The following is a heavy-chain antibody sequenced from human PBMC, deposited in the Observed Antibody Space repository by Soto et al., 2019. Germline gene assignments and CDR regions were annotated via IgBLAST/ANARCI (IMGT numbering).Heavy chain of an antibody. CDR2: ISWNSGSI. J-gene: IGHJ5*02. CDR3: AKDNRGDFSSGWFRFDP. CDR1: GFTFDDYA. Sequence: EVQLVESGGGLVQPGRSLRLSCAASGFTFDDYAMHWVRQAPGKGLEWVSGISWNSGSIGYADSVKGRFTISRDNAKNSLYLQMNSLRAEDTALYYCAKDNRGDFSSGWFRFDPWGQGTLVTVSS. V-gene: IGHV3-9*01. D-gene: IGHD6-19*01.